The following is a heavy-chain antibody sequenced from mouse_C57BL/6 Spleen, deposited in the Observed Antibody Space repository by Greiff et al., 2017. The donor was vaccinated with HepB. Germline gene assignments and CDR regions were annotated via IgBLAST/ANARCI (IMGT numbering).Heavy chain of an antibody. J-gene: IGHJ2*01. CDR1: GFTFSSYA. D-gene: IGHD1-1*01. CDR2: ISDGGSYT. Sequence: EVQVVESGGGLVKPGGSLKLSCAASGFTFSSYAMSWVRQTPEKRLEWVATISDGGSYTYYPDNVKGRFTISRDNAKNNLYLQMSHLKSEDTAMYYCAKGGVVAQPYYFDYWSQGTTLTVSS. CDR3: AKGGVVAQPYYFDY. V-gene: IGHV5-4*01.